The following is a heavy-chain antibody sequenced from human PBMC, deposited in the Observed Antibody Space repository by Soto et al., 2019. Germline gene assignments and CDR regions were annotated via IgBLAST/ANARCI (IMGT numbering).Heavy chain of an antibody. CDR1: GFTFSSYE. Sequence: LRLSCAASGFTFSSYEMNCVRQAPGKGLEWVSYISSSGSTIYYADSVKGRFTISRDNAKNSLYLQMNSLRAEDTAVYYCARSGYSYGAGYYGMDVWGQGTTVTVSS. CDR2: ISSSGSTI. V-gene: IGHV3-48*03. CDR3: ARSGYSYGAGYYGMDV. D-gene: IGHD5-18*01. J-gene: IGHJ6*02.